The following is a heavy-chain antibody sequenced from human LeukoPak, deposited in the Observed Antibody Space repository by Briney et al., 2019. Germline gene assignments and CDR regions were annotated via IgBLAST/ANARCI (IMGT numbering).Heavy chain of an antibody. V-gene: IGHV5-51*01. D-gene: IGHD4-17*01. CDR3: ARLRAVTTEPFDH. CDR1: GYIFTSYW. Sequence: GESLKIYCKGSGYIFTSYWIGWVRQMPGKGLELIGIIYPGDSDTRYRPSFQGQATISHDKSISTAYLQWNSLKASDTAMYYCARLRAVTTEPFDHWGQGTLVTVSS. J-gene: IGHJ4*02. CDR2: IYPGDSDT.